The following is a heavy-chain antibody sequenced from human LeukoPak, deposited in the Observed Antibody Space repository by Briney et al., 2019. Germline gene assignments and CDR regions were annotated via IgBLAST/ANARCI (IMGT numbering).Heavy chain of an antibody. CDR1: GFTFSSYS. CDR3: AAHYCGGDCYPHRDAFDI. CDR2: ISSSSSTI. D-gene: IGHD2-21*02. V-gene: IGHV3-48*01. Sequence: GGSLRPSCAASGFTFSSYSMNWVRQAPGKGLEWVSYISSSSSTIYYADSVKGRFTISRDNAKNSLYLQMNSLRAEDTAVYYCAAHYCGGDCYPHRDAFDIWGQGTMVTVSS. J-gene: IGHJ3*02.